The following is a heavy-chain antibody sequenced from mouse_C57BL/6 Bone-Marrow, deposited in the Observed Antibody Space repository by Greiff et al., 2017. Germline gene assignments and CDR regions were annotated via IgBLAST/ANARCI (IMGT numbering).Heavy chain of an antibody. J-gene: IGHJ2*01. D-gene: IGHD1-1*01. CDR2: IDPEDGET. V-gene: IGHV14-2*01. CDR3: ARVDYYGNFDY. Sequence: EVQRVESGAELVKPGASVTLSCTASGFNIKDYYMHWVKQRTEQGLEWIGRIDPEDGETKYAPKFPGKATITADTSSNTAYLQLSSLTSEDTAVYYCARVDYYGNFDYWGQGTTLTVSS. CDR1: GFNIKDYY.